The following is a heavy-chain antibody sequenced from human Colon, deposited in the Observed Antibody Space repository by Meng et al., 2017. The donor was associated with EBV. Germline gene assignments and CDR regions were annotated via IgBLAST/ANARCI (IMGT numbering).Heavy chain of an antibody. Sequence: QVQLVQSGAEVKKTXXSVKVSCKASGYTFASYGISWVRQAPGQGLEWMGWISAYNGNADYAQNLQGRVNMTTDTSTNTAYMELRSLRPDDTAVYFCARGLVGPWGQGTLVTVSS. D-gene: IGHD4-11*01. CDR2: ISAYNGNA. CDR3: ARGLVGP. CDR1: GYTFASYG. V-gene: IGHV1-18*01. J-gene: IGHJ5*02.